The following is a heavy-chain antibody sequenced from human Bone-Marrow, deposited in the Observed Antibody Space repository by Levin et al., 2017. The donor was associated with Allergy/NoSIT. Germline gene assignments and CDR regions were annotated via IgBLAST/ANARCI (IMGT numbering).Heavy chain of an antibody. Sequence: GESLKISCKVSGYTLTELSMHWVRQAPGKGLEWMGGFDPEDGETIYAQKFQGRVTMTEDTSTDTAYMELSSLRSEDTAVYYCSLGGNNYYDSSGYWFDPWGQGTLVTVSS. J-gene: IGHJ5*02. D-gene: IGHD3-22*01. CDR2: FDPEDGET. V-gene: IGHV1-24*01. CDR1: GYTLTELS. CDR3: SLGGNNYYDSSGYWFDP.